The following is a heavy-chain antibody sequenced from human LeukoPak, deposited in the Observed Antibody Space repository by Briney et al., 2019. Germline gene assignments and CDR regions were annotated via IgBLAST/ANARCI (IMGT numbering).Heavy chain of an antibody. V-gene: IGHV3-23*01. CDR1: GFTFSSYA. CDR2: ISGSGGSS. Sequence: PPGGALRLSCSASGFTFSSYAMSWVRQAPGKGLEWVSAISGSGGSSYYADSVNVRFTISRDNSNNTLYLKMNSLSAEDTAVYYCAKIPMITFGGVIYYFDYWGQGTLVTVSS. J-gene: IGHJ4*02. D-gene: IGHD3-16*02. CDR3: AKIPMITFGGVIYYFDY.